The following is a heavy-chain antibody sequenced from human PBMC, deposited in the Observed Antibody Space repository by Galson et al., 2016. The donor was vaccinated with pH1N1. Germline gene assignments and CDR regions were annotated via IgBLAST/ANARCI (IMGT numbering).Heavy chain of an antibody. D-gene: IGHD2-21*02. J-gene: IGHJ3*02. Sequence: SVKVSCKASGYSFTRYYVHWVRQAPGQGLEWMGIITPTDGSTRYAQKLQGRVAMTRDTSTSTVYMELSSLRSEDRAVYYCARDPSSCGGDCYLGGAFDIWGQGTMVTVSS. V-gene: IGHV1-46*04. CDR3: ARDPSSCGGDCYLGGAFDI. CDR1: GYSFTRYY. CDR2: ITPTDGST.